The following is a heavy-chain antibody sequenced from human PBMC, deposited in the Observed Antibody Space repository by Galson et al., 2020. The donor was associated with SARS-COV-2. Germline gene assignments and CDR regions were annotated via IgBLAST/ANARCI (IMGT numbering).Heavy chain of an antibody. J-gene: IGHJ6*02. V-gene: IGHV3-48*03. Sequence: GESLKISCAASGFTFSSYEINWVRQAPGKGLEWVSYISSSGSTIYYADSVKGRFTISRDNAKNSLYLQMNSLRAEDTAVYYCPGGQGGYSYGYGMDVWGQGTTVTVSS. CDR3: PGGQGGYSYGYGMDV. CDR2: ISSSGSTI. CDR1: GFTFSSYE. D-gene: IGHD5-18*01.